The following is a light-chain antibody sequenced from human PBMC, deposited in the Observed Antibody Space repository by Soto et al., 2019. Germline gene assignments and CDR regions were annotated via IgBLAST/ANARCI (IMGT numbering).Light chain of an antibody. CDR3: SSYTISSTYV. CDR2: DVN. CDR1: SSDVGSYNR. J-gene: IGLJ1*01. Sequence: QSALTQPPSLSGSPGQSVAISCTGTSSDVGSYNRVSWYQQPPGTAPKLMIYDVNNRPSGVPDRFSGSKSGNTASLTISGLQAEDEADYYCSSYTISSTYVFGTGTKVTVL. V-gene: IGLV2-18*02.